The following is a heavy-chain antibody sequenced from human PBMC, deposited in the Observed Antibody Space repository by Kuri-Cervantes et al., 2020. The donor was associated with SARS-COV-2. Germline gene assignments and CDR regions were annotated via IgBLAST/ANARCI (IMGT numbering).Heavy chain of an antibody. CDR1: GYTFTSYG. CDR2: ISAYNGNT. Sequence: ASVKVSCKASGYTFTSYGISWVRQAPGQGLEWMGWISAYNGNTNYAQKLQGRVTMTADTSTSTAYMELRSLRSDDTAVYYCARGEGAAPDLDAFDIWGQGTMVTVSS. V-gene: IGHV1-18*01. CDR3: ARGEGAAPDLDAFDI. D-gene: IGHD1-26*01. J-gene: IGHJ3*02.